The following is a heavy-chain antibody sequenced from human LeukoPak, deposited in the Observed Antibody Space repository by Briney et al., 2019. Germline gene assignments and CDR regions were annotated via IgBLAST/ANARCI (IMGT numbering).Heavy chain of an antibody. CDR2: IRYDGSNK. D-gene: IGHD3-3*01. J-gene: IGHJ3*02. Sequence: PGGSLRLSCAASGFTFSSYGMHWVRQAPGKGLEWVAFIRYDGSNKYYADSVKGRFTISRDNSENTLYLQMNSLRAEDTAVYYCAKDHPHQTIFGVVIDAFDIWGQGTMVTVSS. V-gene: IGHV3-30*02. CDR3: AKDHPHQTIFGVVIDAFDI. CDR1: GFTFSSYG.